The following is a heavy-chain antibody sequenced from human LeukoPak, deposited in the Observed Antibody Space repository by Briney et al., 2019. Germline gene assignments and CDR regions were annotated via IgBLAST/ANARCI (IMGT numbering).Heavy chain of an antibody. J-gene: IGHJ5*02. CDR3: AGERNCGGDCYQGSWFDP. D-gene: IGHD2-21*02. CDR1: GFTFNSHE. V-gene: IGHV3-48*03. Sequence: GGSLRLSCAASGFTFNSHEMHWVRQAPGKGLEWVSYITSSGGITYYADPVKGRFTVSRDNAKNSLFLQMNSLRAEDTAIYYCAGERNCGGDCYQGSWFDPWGQGTLVTVSS. CDR2: ITSSGGIT.